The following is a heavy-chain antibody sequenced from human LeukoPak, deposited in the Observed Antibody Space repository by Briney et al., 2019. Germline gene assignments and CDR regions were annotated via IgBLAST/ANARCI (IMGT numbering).Heavy chain of an antibody. V-gene: IGHV1-69*05. Sequence: ASVKVSCKASGGTFSSYAISWVRRAPGQGLEWMGGIIPIFGTANYAQKFQGRVTMTRDTSASTVYMELSSLRSEDTAVYYCASVYEYGMDVWGQGTTVTVSS. CDR2: IIPIFGTA. CDR1: GGTFSSYA. J-gene: IGHJ6*02. CDR3: ASVYEYGMDV.